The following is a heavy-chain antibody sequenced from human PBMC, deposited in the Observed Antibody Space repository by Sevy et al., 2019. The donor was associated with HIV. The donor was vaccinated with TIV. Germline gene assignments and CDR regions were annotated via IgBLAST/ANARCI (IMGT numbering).Heavy chain of an antibody. CDR2: INPNSGGT. J-gene: IGHJ4*02. V-gene: IGHV1-2*02. Sequence: ASVKVSCKASGYTFTAYYMYWVRQAPGQGLEWMGWINPNSGGTNYPQKFQGRVTMTRDTSISTAYMELSRLRSDDTAVYCCVSFIAVTGTEIDYWGQGTLVTVSS. CDR1: GYTFTAYY. D-gene: IGHD6-19*01. CDR3: VSFIAVTGTEIDY.